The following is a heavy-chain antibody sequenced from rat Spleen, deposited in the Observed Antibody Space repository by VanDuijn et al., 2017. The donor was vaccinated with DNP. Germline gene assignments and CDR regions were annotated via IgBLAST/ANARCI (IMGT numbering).Heavy chain of an antibody. CDR1: GFSLTSNT. CDR3: ASLNYGSYGY. Sequence: QVQLMESGPGLVQPSQTLSLTCTVSGFSLTSNTVSWIRQPPGKGLEWMGVMWSNGGTDYNSAIKSRLSISRDTSKSQVFLKMHSLQIEDTAMYFCASLNYGSYGYWGQGVMVTVSS. D-gene: IGHD1-3*01. J-gene: IGHJ2*01. V-gene: IGHV2-47*01. CDR2: MWSNGGT.